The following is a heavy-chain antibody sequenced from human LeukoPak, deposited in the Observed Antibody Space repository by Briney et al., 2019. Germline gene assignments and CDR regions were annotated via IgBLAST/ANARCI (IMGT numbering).Heavy chain of an antibody. J-gene: IGHJ4*02. D-gene: IGHD4-17*01. V-gene: IGHV3-33*01. Sequence: PGGSLRLSCSASGFSFSSYVMHWVRQAPGKGLEWVAVIWHDGSHQYYADSEKGRFTISRDNSRNTVYLQMDRLRVEDTAVYYCARDATEYGDSHFDWWGQGTLVTVSS. CDR1: GFSFSSYV. CDR3: ARDATEYGDSHFDW. CDR2: IWHDGSHQ.